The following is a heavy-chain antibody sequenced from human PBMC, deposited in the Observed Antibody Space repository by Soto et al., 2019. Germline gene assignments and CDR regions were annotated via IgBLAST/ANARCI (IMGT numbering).Heavy chain of an antibody. D-gene: IGHD1-1*01. V-gene: IGHV3-23*01. J-gene: IGHJ4*02. Sequence: EVQRLDSGGGLVQPGGSLRLSCAVSGFTLSDYGVTWVRQAPGKGLEWVSGFSGGGGGTFYADSVKGRFTISRDDSKNTAYLQMNGLGVEDTAVYYCVRWNGFCDHWGQGTLVTVSS. CDR3: VRWNGFCDH. CDR1: GFTLSDYG. CDR2: FSGGGGGT.